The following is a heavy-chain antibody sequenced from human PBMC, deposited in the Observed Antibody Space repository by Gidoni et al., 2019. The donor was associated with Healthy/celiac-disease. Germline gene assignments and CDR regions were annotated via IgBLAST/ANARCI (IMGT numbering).Heavy chain of an antibody. CDR1: GGSISSSSYY. J-gene: IGHJ6*03. CDR3: ARHATSSGWYGYYYYYMDV. CDR2: IYYSGST. Sequence: QLQLQESGPGLVKPSETLSLTCTVSGGSISSSSYYWGWIRQPPGKGLEWIGSIYYSGSTYYNPSLKSRVTISVDTSKNQFSLKLSSVTAADTAVYYCARHATSSGWYGYYYYYMDVWGKGTTVTVSS. D-gene: IGHD6-19*01. V-gene: IGHV4-39*01.